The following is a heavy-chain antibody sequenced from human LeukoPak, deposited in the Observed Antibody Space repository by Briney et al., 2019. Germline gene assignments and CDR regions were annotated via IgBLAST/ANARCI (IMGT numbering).Heavy chain of an antibody. CDR1: GGSISSSSYY. D-gene: IGHD3-22*01. V-gene: IGHV4-39*01. CDR2: IYYSGST. J-gene: IGHJ5*02. CDR3: ATRCYYDSSGYYYA. Sequence: SETLSLTCTVSGGSISSSSYYWGWIRQPPGKGLEWIGNIYYSGSTYYNPSLKSRVTISVDTSKNQFSLKLSSVTAADTAVYYCATRCYYDSSGYYYAWGQGTLVTVSS.